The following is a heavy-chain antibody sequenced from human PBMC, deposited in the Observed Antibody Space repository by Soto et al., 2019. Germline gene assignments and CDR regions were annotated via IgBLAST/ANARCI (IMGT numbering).Heavy chain of an antibody. CDR2: IGGSGGYT. J-gene: IGHJ4*02. D-gene: IGHD6-13*01. CDR3: VKDPFIFHAGSGWYYIAD. CDR1: GFAFSNFA. V-gene: IGHV3-23*01. Sequence: EVQLLESGGALVQPGGSLRLSCAASGFAFSNFAMAWVRQAPGKGPEWVSSIGGSGGYTYYADSAGGRFTISRDDSKNTLYLQMNNLRDEDTAVYYCVKDPFIFHAGSGWYYIADWGQGTLVTVS.